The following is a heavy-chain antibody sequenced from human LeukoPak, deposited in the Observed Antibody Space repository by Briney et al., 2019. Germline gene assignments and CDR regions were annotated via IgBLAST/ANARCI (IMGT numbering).Heavy chain of an antibody. CDR2: IYHSGST. D-gene: IGHD3-22*01. CDR3: ARDLHYYDSSGYYGFFDY. CDR1: GGSISSSNW. V-gene: IGHV4-4*02. J-gene: IGHJ4*02. Sequence: SGTLSLTCAVSGGSISSSNWWSWVRQPPGKGLEWIGEIYHSGSTNYNPSLKSPVTISVDKSKNQFSLKLSSVTAADTAVYYCARDLHYYDSSGYYGFFDYWGQGTLVTVSS.